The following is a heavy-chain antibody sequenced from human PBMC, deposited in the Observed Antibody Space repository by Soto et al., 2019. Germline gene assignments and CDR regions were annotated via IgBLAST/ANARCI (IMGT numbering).Heavy chain of an antibody. CDR3: ASQRLLVVRGKNYGMDV. V-gene: IGHV4-4*02. CDR1: GDSISSNTW. J-gene: IGHJ6*02. CDR2: SYHSGTT. Sequence: SETLSLTCAVSGDSISSNTWWAWVRQPPGKGLEWIGESYHSGTTNYSPPLQSRLTISLDKSTNQFSLDLRSVTAADTAVYFCASQRLLVVRGKNYGMDVWGQGTTVTVSS. D-gene: IGHD3-10*01.